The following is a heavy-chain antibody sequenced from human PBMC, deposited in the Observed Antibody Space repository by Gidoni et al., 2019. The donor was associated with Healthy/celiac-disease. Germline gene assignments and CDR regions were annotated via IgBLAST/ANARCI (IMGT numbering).Heavy chain of an antibody. CDR1: GFTFSSYG. J-gene: IGHJ4*02. CDR2: IWYDGSNK. V-gene: IGHV3-33*01. Sequence: QVQLVESGGGVVQPGRSLRLSCAASGFTFSSYGMHWVRQAPGKGLEWVAVIWYDGSNKYYADSVKGRFTISRDNSKNTLYLQMNSLRAEDTAVYYCARGVVTAILFYFDYWGQGTLVTVSS. D-gene: IGHD2-21*02. CDR3: ARGVVTAILFYFDY.